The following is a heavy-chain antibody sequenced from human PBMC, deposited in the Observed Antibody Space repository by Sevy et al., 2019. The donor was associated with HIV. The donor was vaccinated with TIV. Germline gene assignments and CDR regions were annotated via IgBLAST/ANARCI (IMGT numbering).Heavy chain of an antibody. D-gene: IGHD3-10*01. CDR3: EQDRAGSGSDPVGHYYYYYGMDV. Sequence: GGSLRLSCAASGFTFSSYGMHWVRQAPGKGLEWVAVISYDGSNKYYADSVKGRFTISRDNSRNTLFLQMNSLRAEDTAVYYCEQDRAGSGSDPVGHYYYYYGMDVWGQGTTVTVSS. V-gene: IGHV3-30*18. CDR1: GFTFSSYG. J-gene: IGHJ6*02. CDR2: ISYDGSNK.